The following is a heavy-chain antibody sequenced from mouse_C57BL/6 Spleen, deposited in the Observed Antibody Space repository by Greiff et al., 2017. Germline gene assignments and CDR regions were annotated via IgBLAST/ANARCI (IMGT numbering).Heavy chain of an antibody. CDR3: AREGPPVYAMDY. V-gene: IGHV5-16*01. D-gene: IGHD3-3*01. CDR2: INYDGSST. J-gene: IGHJ4*01. CDR1: GFTFSDYY. Sequence: EVQRVESEGGLVQPGSSMKLSCTASGFTFSDYYMAWVRQVPEKGLEWVANINYDGSSTYYLDSLKSRFIISRDNAKNILYLQMSSLKSEDTATYYCAREGPPVYAMDYWGQGTSVTVSS.